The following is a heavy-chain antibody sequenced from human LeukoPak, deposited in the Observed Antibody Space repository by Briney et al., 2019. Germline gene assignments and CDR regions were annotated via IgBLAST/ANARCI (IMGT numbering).Heavy chain of an antibody. CDR3: ARDGGAVSGYVFDY. Sequence: PSETLSLTCTVSGRSISSSSYYWGWIRQPPGKGLEWIGSIYYSGSTYYNPSLKSRVTISVDTSKNQFSLKLSSVTAADTAVYYCARDGGAVSGYVFDYWGQGTLVTVSS. CDR2: IYYSGST. J-gene: IGHJ4*02. V-gene: IGHV4-39*07. D-gene: IGHD3-3*01. CDR1: GRSISSSSYY.